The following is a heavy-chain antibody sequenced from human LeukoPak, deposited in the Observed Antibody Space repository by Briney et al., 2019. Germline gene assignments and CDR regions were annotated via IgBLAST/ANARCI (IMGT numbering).Heavy chain of an antibody. V-gene: IGHV3-21*01. CDR1: GFSFSSYS. J-gene: IGHJ4*02. CDR2: ISSGTGSYI. Sequence: GGSLRLSCVASGFSFSSYSMNWVRQAPGKGLEWVSTISSGTGSYIYYADSVRGRFTISRDNAKNSLYLQMNSLRAEDTAVYYCARCSGVFGSSGYWGQGTLVTVSS. D-gene: IGHD6-6*01. CDR3: ARCSGVFGSSGY.